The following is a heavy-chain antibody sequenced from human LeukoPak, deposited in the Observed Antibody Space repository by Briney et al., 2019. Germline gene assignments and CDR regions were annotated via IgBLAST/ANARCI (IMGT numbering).Heavy chain of an antibody. D-gene: IGHD6-13*01. CDR3: ASDVGYTSSWSYGLDY. J-gene: IGHJ4*02. CDR1: GFTFNTYG. V-gene: IGHV3-33*01. CDR2: IWYDGSNQ. Sequence: GSLRLSCAASGFTFNTYGMHWVRQAPGKGLEWVAVIWYDGSNQYYADSVKGRFTVSRDNSKNTLYLQMNSLRAEDTAVYYCASDVGYTSSWSYGLDYWGQGTLVTVSS.